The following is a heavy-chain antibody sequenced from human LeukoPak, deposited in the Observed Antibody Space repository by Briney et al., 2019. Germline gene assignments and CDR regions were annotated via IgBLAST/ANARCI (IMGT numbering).Heavy chain of an antibody. D-gene: IGHD3-10*01. CDR2: IYYSGST. J-gene: IGHJ6*02. CDR1: GGSISNYY. V-gene: IGHV4-59*01. CDR3: ARAYYYGSGSYGLDV. Sequence: PSETLSLTCTVSGGSISNYYWSWIRQPPGKGLEWIGYIYYSGSTSYNPSLKSRVTISVDTSKNQLSLRLSSVTAADTAIYYCARAYYYGSGSYGLDVWGQGTTVTVSS.